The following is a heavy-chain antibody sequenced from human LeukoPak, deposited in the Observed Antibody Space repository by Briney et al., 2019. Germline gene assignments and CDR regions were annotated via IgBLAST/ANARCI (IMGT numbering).Heavy chain of an antibody. CDR2: ISPSGST. CDR1: GGSISSYY. D-gene: IGHD5-18*01. V-gene: IGHV4-4*07. CDR3: ARDRGYSFGYSFGY. J-gene: IGHJ4*02. Sequence: SETLSLTCTVSGGSISSYYWSWIRQPAGKGLEWIGRISPSGSTNYNPSLKSRVTMSVDTSKSQFSLKLSSVTAADTAVYYCARDRGYSFGYSFGYWGQGTLVTVSS.